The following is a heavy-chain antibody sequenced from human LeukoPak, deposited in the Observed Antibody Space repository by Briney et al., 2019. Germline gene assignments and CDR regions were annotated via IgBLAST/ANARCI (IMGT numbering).Heavy chain of an antibody. V-gene: IGHV3-30*18. CDR3: AKSRGYGSGTFRYLDY. Sequence: PGGSLRLSCAASGFGFSSFAIHWVRQAPGKGLEWVAFISYDGTNEYYADSVKGRFTISRDNSKNTLFLQMNNLRAKDTAVCYCAKSRGYGSGTFRYLDYWGQGTLVTVSP. D-gene: IGHD3-10*01. CDR1: GFGFSSFA. J-gene: IGHJ4*02. CDR2: ISYDGTNE.